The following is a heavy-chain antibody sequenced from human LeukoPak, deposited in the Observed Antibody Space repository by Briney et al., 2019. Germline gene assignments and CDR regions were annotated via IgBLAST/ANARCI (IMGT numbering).Heavy chain of an antibody. V-gene: IGHV4-59*02. CDR1: GGSVTSSY. CDR2: VSYSGGT. D-gene: IGHD3-22*01. Sequence: KASETLSLTCSVSGGSVTSSYWTWIRQPPGKGLEWIGYVSYSGGTSYNPSFKSRVTMTLDTSKNQFSLKLTSVTAADTAVYYCARDQRADYYDNTGGLDYWGQGTQVTVSS. CDR3: ARDQRADYYDNTGGLDY. J-gene: IGHJ4*02.